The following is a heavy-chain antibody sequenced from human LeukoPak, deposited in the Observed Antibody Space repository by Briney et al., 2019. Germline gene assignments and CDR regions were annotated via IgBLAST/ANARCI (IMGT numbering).Heavy chain of an antibody. CDR2: INPNSGGT. Sequence: GASVKVSCKASGYTFTDYYRHSVRQAPGQGLEWMGWINPNSGGTNYAQKFQGRVTMTRDTSISTAYMELSRLRSDDTAVFYCAREEVIAAAGPTLDYWGQGALVTVSS. D-gene: IGHD6-13*01. J-gene: IGHJ4*02. V-gene: IGHV1-2*02. CDR3: AREEVIAAAGPTLDY. CDR1: GYTFTDYY.